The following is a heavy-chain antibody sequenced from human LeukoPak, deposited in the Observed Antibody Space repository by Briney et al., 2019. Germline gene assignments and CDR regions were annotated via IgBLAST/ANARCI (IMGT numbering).Heavy chain of an antibody. CDR3: ARVSYGDYGAFDI. Sequence: GGSLRLSCAASGFTFSSYWMHWVRQAPGKGLVWVSRINSDGSSTSYADSVKGRFTISGDNAKNTLYLQMNSLRAEDTAVYYCARVSYGDYGAFDIWGQGTMVTVSS. D-gene: IGHD4-17*01. J-gene: IGHJ3*02. CDR1: GFTFSSYW. V-gene: IGHV3-74*01. CDR2: INSDGSST.